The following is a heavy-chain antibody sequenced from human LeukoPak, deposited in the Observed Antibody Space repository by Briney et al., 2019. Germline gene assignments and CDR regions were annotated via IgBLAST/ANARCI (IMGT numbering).Heavy chain of an antibody. CDR3: ARLRYYRNYYYYMDV. D-gene: IGHD3-22*01. Sequence: GASVKLSCKASGYVFTNYYMHWVRQAPGHGLEWMGVFSPKSGSTTSTRNFQGRVTMTRNTSISTAYMELSSLRSEDTAVYYCARLRYYRNYYYYMDVWGKGTTVTISS. V-gene: IGHV1-46*01. CDR1: GYVFTNYY. J-gene: IGHJ6*03. CDR2: FSPKSGST.